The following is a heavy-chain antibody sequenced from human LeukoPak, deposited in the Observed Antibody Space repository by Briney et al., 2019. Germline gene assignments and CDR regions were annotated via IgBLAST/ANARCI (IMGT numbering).Heavy chain of an antibody. Sequence: GGSLRLSCAASGFTFSSYGMHWVHQAPGKGLEWVAVISYDGNNNYYADSVKGRFTISRDNSRNTLYLQMNSLRAEDTAVYYCSRYTYGLPIFDYWGQGTLVTVSS. CDR2: ISYDGNNN. CDR3: SRYTYGLPIFDY. CDR1: GFTFSSYG. J-gene: IGHJ4*02. D-gene: IGHD5-18*01. V-gene: IGHV3-30*03.